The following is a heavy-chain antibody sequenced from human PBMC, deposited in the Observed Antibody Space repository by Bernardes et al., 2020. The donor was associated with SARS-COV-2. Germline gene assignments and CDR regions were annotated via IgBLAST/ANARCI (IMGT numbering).Heavy chain of an antibody. CDR1: GVDCRACL. CDR3: VKDGYNYADFFDH. D-gene: IGHD5-12*01. V-gene: IGHV3-7*01. CDR2: RKQVGIQK. Sequence: GCLRLSCAASGVDCRACLMNSGREAPGKGRWCGANRKQVGIQKYYVDSVKGRFTISRDNDNNSLYLQMNNLRADDTAVYFCVKDGYNYADFFDHWGQGTLITVPS. J-gene: IGHJ4*02.